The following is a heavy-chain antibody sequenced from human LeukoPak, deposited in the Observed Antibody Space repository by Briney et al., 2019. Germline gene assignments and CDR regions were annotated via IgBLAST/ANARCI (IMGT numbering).Heavy chain of an antibody. Sequence: TGGSLRLSCAASGFTFSGYEMNWVRQAPGKGLEWVSYISSSGSKIYYADSVKGRFTISRDNAKNSLDLQMNSLRAEDTAVYYCARVFGGAVADYWGQGTLVTVSS. CDR1: GFTFSGYE. V-gene: IGHV3-48*03. CDR3: ARVFGGAVADY. J-gene: IGHJ4*02. D-gene: IGHD6-19*01. CDR2: ISSSGSKI.